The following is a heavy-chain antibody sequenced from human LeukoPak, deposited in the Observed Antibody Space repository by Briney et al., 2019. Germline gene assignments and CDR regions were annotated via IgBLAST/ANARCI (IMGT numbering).Heavy chain of an antibody. CDR1: NYTFTRYT. Sequence: GASVKVSCKASNYTFTRYTINWVRQAPGQGLEWMGSVRPYSGHANYALKFLGRVTMTTETSTNTASLRLLSLGSDDTAIYFCAAAGLGVTGAFDYWGQGTLVTVSS. J-gene: IGHJ4*02. CDR2: VRPYSGHA. CDR3: AAAGLGVTGAFDY. D-gene: IGHD6-13*01. V-gene: IGHV1-18*01.